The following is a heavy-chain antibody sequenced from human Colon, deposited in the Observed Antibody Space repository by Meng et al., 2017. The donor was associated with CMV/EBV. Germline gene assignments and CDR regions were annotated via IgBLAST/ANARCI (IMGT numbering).Heavy chain of an antibody. CDR3: ERGFDFWRGSDFDY. Sequence: ASVKVSCKASGYTLTDYYMHWVRQAPGQGLEWMGWINPNNGATNYDQKFQNRVTMTRDTSITTAYMELSRLRVDDTAVYYCERGFDFWRGSDFDYWGQGTLVTVSS. D-gene: IGHD3-3*01. CDR2: INPNNGAT. J-gene: IGHJ4*02. V-gene: IGHV1-2*02. CDR1: GYTLTDYY.